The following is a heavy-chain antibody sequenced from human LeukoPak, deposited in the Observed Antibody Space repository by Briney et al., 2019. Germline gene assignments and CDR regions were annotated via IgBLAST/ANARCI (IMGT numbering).Heavy chain of an antibody. V-gene: IGHV3-11*04. Sequence: GGSLRLSCAASGFTFSDYYMSWIRQAPGEGLEWVSYISSSGSTIYYADSVKGRFTISRDNAKNSLYLQMNSLRAEDTAVYYCARNTGYCSSTSCYGLDYWGQGTLVTVSS. CDR3: ARNTGYCSSTSCYGLDY. CDR2: ISSSGSTI. D-gene: IGHD2-2*01. CDR1: GFTFSDYY. J-gene: IGHJ4*02.